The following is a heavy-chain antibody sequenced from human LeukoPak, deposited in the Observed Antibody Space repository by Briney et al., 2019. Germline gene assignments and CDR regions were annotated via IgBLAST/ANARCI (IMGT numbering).Heavy chain of an antibody. J-gene: IGHJ4*02. V-gene: IGHV3-7*01. Sequence: ESGGSLRLSCAASGFSFTTYWMSWVRQAPGEGLEWVANIKQDGTEKYYVDSVKGRFTISRDNAKNSLYLQMNSLRVDDTAVYYCAKLAKYFYGSETYYFFEHWGQGTPVTASS. CDR2: IKQDGTEK. D-gene: IGHD3-10*01. CDR3: AKLAKYFYGSETYYFFEH. CDR1: GFSFTTYW.